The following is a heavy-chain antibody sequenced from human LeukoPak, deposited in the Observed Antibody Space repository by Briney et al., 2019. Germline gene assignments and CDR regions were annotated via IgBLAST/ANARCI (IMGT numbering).Heavy chain of an antibody. J-gene: IGHJ3*02. CDR3: AKDQLRTNAFDI. CDR2: ISWNSGSI. CDR1: GFTFDDYD. Sequence: GGSLRLSCAASGFTFDDYDMHWVRQAPGKGLEWVSGISWNSGSIDYADSVKGRFTISRDNAKNSLYLQMNSLRAEDTALYYCAKDQLRTNAFDIWGQGTMVTVSS. V-gene: IGHV3-9*01. D-gene: IGHD4-17*01.